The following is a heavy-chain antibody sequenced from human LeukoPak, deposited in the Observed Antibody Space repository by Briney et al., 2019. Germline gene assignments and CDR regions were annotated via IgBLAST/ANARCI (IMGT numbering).Heavy chain of an antibody. CDR2: IHHSGNT. Sequence: SETLSLTCVVSGGSISNSNWWTWVRQPPGEELEWIAEIHHSGNTNYSPSLKSRVTISVDKSENQFSLRLSSVTAADTAIYYCARTYCSSTSCFYFDYWGQGTLVTISS. V-gene: IGHV4-4*02. J-gene: IGHJ4*02. D-gene: IGHD2-2*01. CDR1: GGSISNSNW. CDR3: ARTYCSSTSCFYFDY.